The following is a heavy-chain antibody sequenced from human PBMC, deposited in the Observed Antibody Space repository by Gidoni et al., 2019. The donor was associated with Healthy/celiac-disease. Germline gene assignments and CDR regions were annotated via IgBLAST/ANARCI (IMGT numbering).Heavy chain of an antibody. J-gene: IGHJ6*02. CDR1: AGTFSSYA. D-gene: IGHD2-2*02. Sequence: QVQLVQSGAEVKKPGSSVKVSCKASAGTFSSYAISWVRQAPGQGLEWMGGIIPIFGTANYAQKFQGRVTITADESRSTAYMELISLRSEDTAVYYCATRPRSYCSSTSCYTDSVHYYYGMDVWGQGTTVTVSS. V-gene: IGHV1-69*01. CDR3: ATRPRSYCSSTSCYTDSVHYYYGMDV. CDR2: IIPIFGTA.